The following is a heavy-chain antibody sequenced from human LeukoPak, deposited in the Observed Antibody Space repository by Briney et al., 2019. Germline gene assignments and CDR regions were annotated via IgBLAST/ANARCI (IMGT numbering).Heavy chain of an antibody. J-gene: IGHJ4*02. D-gene: IGHD2-8*01. CDR1: GFTISSYG. Sequence: GGSLRLSCTASGFTISSYGMSWVRQAPGKGPEWVSAISSRADSTYYADSVKGRFTISKDISKNTLYLQMDSLRAEDTAIYYCAKDSPVCTYWGQGTLVTVSS. CDR2: ISSRADST. CDR3: AKDSPVCTY. V-gene: IGHV3-23*01.